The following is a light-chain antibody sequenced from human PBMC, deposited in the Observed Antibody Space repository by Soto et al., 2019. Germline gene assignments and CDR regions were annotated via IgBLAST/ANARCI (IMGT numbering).Light chain of an antibody. CDR1: QTISSW. Sequence: DIQMTQSPSTVSGSVGDRVTITCRASQTISSWLAWYQQKPGKAPKLLIYKASTLKSGVPSRFSGSGSGTEFTLTISSLQPDDFATYYCLQDYNYPRTFGQGTKVDNK. V-gene: IGKV1-5*03. CDR2: KAS. J-gene: IGKJ1*01. CDR3: LQDYNYPRT.